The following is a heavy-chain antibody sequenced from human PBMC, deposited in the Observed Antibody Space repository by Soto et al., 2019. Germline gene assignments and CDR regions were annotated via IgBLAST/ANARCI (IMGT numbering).Heavy chain of an antibody. D-gene: IGHD3-3*01. CDR2: IYYSGST. J-gene: IGHJ5*02. V-gene: IGHV4-59*01. CDR1: GGSISSYY. CDR3: ARSFTIFGVVSRFDP. Sequence: NPSETLSLTCTVSGGSISSYYWSWIRQPPGKGLEWIGYIYYSGSTNYNPSLKSRVTISVDTSKNQFSLKLSSVTAADTAVYYCARSFTIFGVVSRFDPWGQGTLVTV.